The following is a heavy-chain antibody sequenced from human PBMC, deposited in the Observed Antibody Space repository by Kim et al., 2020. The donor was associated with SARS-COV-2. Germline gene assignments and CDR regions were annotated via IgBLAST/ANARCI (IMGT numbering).Heavy chain of an antibody. CDR2: IYYSGST. D-gene: IGHD5-12*01. Sequence: SETLSLTCTVSGGSISSSSYYWGWIRQPPGKGLEWIGSIYYSGSTYYNPSLKSRVTISVDTSKNQFSLKLSSVTAADTAVYYCARHGGSDIVATILYWGQGTLVTVSS. CDR1: GGSISSSSYY. J-gene: IGHJ4*02. V-gene: IGHV4-39*01. CDR3: ARHGGSDIVATILY.